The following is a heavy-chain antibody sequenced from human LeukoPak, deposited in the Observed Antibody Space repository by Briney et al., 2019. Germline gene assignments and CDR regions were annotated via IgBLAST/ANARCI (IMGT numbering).Heavy chain of an antibody. V-gene: IGHV3-21*01. Sequence: PGGSLRLSCAASGFTFSSYSMNWVRQAPGKGLEWVSSISSSSSYIYYADSVKGRFTISRDNAKNTLYLQMNSLRAEDTAVYYCAKDGVWFGELPYFDYWGQGTLVTVSS. D-gene: IGHD3-10*01. J-gene: IGHJ4*02. CDR3: AKDGVWFGELPYFDY. CDR1: GFTFSSYS. CDR2: ISSSSSYI.